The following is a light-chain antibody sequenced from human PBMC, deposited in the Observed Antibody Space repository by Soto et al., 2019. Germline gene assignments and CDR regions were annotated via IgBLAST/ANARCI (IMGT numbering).Light chain of an antibody. Sequence: QSVLAQPASVSGSPGQSITISCTGTSSDVGHYNYVSWYQQHPGNAPKLVIYDVSIRASGVSDRFSGSKSGNTASLTISGLQAEDEADYYCCSYTTTTSRVFGTVTKVSVL. CDR2: DVS. CDR1: SSDVGHYNY. V-gene: IGLV2-14*03. CDR3: CSYTTTTSRV. J-gene: IGLJ1*01.